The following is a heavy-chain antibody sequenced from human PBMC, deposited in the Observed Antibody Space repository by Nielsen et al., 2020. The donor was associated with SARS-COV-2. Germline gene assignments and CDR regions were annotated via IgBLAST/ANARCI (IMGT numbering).Heavy chain of an antibody. Sequence: GESLKISCAASGFTFSSYAMSWVRQAPGKGLEWVSAISGSGGSTYYADSVKGRFTISRDNSKNTLYLQMNSLRAEDTAVYYCAKAPLRKDSSGYYYGYWGQGTLVTVSS. J-gene: IGHJ4*02. D-gene: IGHD3-22*01. CDR3: AKAPLRKDSSGYYYGY. CDR1: GFTFSSYA. V-gene: IGHV3-23*01. CDR2: ISGSGGST.